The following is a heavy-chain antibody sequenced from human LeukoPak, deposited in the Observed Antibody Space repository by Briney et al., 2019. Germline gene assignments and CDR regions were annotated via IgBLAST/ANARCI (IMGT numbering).Heavy chain of an antibody. D-gene: IGHD6-13*01. CDR1: GDSVSSNSAA. V-gene: IGHV6-1*01. J-gene: IGHJ5*02. Sequence: SQTLSLTCAFSGDSVSSNSAAWNWIRQSPSRGLEWLGRTYYRSKWYNDYAVSVKSRITINPDTSKNQFSLQLNSVTPEDTAVYYCARAPRIAAAVSNWFDPWGQGTLVTVSS. CDR2: TYYRSKWYN. CDR3: ARAPRIAAAVSNWFDP.